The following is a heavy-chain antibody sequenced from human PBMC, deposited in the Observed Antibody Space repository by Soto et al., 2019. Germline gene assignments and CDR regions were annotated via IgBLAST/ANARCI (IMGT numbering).Heavy chain of an antibody. D-gene: IGHD6-13*01. J-gene: IGHJ5*02. V-gene: IGHV5-51*01. CDR3: IIGPAGSRWFDP. CDR2: IYPGDSDT. CDR1: GYSFSNCW. Sequence: EVQLVQSGAEVKKPGESLKISCKGSGYSFSNCWIGWVRQMPGTGLEWMGNIYPGDSDTRYSPSFQGQVTISADKSISTAYLQWSSLQASDTAMYYCIIGPAGSRWFDPWGQGTLVTVSS.